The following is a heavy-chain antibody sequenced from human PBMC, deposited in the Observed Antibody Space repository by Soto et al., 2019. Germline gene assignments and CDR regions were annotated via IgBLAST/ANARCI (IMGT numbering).Heavy chain of an antibody. D-gene: IGHD2-15*01. CDR2: IYYSGST. V-gene: IGHV4-59*01. J-gene: IGHJ4*02. Sequence: PSETLSLTCTVSGGSISSYYWSWIRQPPGKGLEWIGYIYYSGSTNYNPSLKSRVTISVDTSKNQFSLKLSSVTAADTAVYYCARATAGGNAYYFDSWGQGTPVTVSS. CDR1: GGSISSYY. CDR3: ARATAGGNAYYFDS.